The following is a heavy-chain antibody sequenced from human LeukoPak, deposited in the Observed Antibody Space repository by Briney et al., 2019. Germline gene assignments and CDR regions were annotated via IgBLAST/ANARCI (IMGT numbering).Heavy chain of an antibody. V-gene: IGHV3-23*01. CDR3: AKCPFYGDYSYFDY. Sequence: PGGSLRLSCAASGFTFSSYAMSCVRQAPGKGLEWVSPISGSGGSTYYADSVKGRFTISRDNSKNTLYLQMNSLRAEDTAVYYCAKCPFYGDYSYFDYWGQGTLVTVSS. D-gene: IGHD4-17*01. CDR2: ISGSGGST. J-gene: IGHJ4*02. CDR1: GFTFSSYA.